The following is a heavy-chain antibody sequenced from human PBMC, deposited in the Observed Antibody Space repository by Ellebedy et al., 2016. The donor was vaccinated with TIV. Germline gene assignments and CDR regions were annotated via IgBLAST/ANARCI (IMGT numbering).Heavy chain of an antibody. CDR1: GGSFSSYY. Sequence: GSLRLXXTVSGGSFSSYYWRWLRQSAGKGPEWIGRIFMSGSTSYNPSLKNRVTISVDASTTQLSLNLSSVTAADTAVYFCARLRQSRDRSHWYFDLWGRGTLVTVSS. CDR3: ARLRQSRDRSHWYFDL. CDR2: IFMSGST. D-gene: IGHD1-14*01. V-gene: IGHV4-4*07. J-gene: IGHJ2*01.